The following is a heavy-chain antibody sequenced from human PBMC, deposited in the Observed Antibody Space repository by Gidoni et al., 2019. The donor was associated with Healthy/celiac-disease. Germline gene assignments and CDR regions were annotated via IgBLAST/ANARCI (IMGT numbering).Heavy chain of an antibody. CDR1: GGSISSGGYY. J-gene: IGHJ6*02. Sequence: QVQLQESGPGLVKPSQTLSLTCTVSGGSISSGGYYWSWIRQHPGKGLEWIGYIYYSGSTYYNPSLKSRVTISVDTSKNQFSLKLSSVTAADTAVYYCARAVVVVAAANYYYYGMDVWGQGTTVTVSS. D-gene: IGHD2-15*01. CDR3: ARAVVVVAAANYYYYGMDV. CDR2: IYYSGST. V-gene: IGHV4-31*03.